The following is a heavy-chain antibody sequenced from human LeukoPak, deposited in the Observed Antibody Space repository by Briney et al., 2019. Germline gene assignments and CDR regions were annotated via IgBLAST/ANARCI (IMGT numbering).Heavy chain of an antibody. CDR1: GFTFSSYG. CDR3: ARELGATTS. D-gene: IGHD1-26*01. CDR2: IWYDGSNK. J-gene: IGHJ5*02. V-gene: IGHV3-33*01. Sequence: GGSLRLSCAASGFTFSSYGMHWVRQAPGKGLEWVAVIWYDGSNKYYADSVKGRFTISRDNSKNTRYLQMNSLRAEDTAVYYCARELGATTSWGQGTLVTVSS.